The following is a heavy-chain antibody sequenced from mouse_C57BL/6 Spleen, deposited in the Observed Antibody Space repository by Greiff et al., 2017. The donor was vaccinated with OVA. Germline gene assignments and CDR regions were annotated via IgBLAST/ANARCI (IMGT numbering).Heavy chain of an antibody. CDR2: INYDGSST. D-gene: IGHD1-1*01. CDR3: ARDLGSSYRWYFDV. J-gene: IGHJ1*03. Sequence: EVKLVESEGGLVQPGSSMKLSCTASGFTFSDYYMAWVRQVPEKGLEWVANINYDGSSTYYLDSLKSRFIISRDNAKNILYLQMSSLKSEDTATYYCARDLGSSYRWYFDVWGTGTTVTVSS. CDR1: GFTFSDYY. V-gene: IGHV5-16*01.